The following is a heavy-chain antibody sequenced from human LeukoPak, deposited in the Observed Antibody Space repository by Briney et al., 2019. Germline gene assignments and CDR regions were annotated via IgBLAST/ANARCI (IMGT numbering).Heavy chain of an antibody. V-gene: IGHV3-7*01. J-gene: IGHJ5*02. D-gene: IGHD6-13*01. CDR1: GFTFSSYW. Sequence: GGSLRLSCAASGFTFSSYWMGWVRQAPGKGLEWVANIKQDGSEKYYVDSVKGRFTISRDNAKNSLYLQMNSLRAEDTAVYYCARGESDRIAAARYNWLDPWGQGTLVTVSS. CDR3: ARGESDRIAAARYNWLDP. CDR2: IKQDGSEK.